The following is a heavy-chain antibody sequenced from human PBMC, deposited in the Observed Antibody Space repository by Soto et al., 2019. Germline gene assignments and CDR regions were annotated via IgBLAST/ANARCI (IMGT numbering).Heavy chain of an antibody. CDR1: GYSFTSND. Sequence: QVQLVQSGAEVKKPGASVKVSCKASGYSFTSNDIHWVRQATGQDLQGLGWVNPNSGNTGYAQKFQGRLTMTTNTSRSPAYMDLHNLRSDDTAIYFCARGRIFGFSGYEPLGGLDYWGQGTPVTVAS. V-gene: IGHV1-8*01. CDR3: ARGRIFGFSGYEPLGGLDY. J-gene: IGHJ4*02. D-gene: IGHD5-12*01. CDR2: VNPNSGNT.